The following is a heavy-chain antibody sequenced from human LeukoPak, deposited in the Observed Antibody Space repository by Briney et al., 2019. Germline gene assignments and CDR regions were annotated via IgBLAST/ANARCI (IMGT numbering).Heavy chain of an antibody. Sequence: GGSLRLSCAASGFTFSSYAMSWVRQAPGKGLEWVSAISGSGGSTYYADSVKGRFTISRDNSKNTLYLQMNSLRAEDTAVYYCAAYSSSSGWLDPWGQGTLVTVSS. V-gene: IGHV3-23*01. CDR3: AAYSSSSGWLDP. D-gene: IGHD6-6*01. J-gene: IGHJ5*02. CDR1: GFTFSSYA. CDR2: ISGSGGST.